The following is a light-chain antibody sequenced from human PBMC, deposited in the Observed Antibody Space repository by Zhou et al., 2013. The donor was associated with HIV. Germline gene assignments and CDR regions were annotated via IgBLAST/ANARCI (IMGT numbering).Light chain of an antibody. J-gene: IGKJ3*01. CDR1: QSVSSY. CDR3: QQANS. CDR2: DAS. V-gene: IGKV3-11*01. Sequence: EIVLTQSPATLSLSPGERATLSCRASQSVSSYLAWYQQKPGQAPRLLIYDASTRATGIPDRFSGSGSGTDFTLTISSLQPEDFATYYCQQANSFGPGTKVDFK.